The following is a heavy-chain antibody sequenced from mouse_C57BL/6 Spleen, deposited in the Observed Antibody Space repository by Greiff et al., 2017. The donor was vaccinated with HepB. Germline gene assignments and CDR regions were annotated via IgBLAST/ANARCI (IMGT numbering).Heavy chain of an antibody. CDR3: ARSDGNDPDY. CDR1: GYTFTSYW. CDR2: IDPSDSYT. Sequence: QVQLQQPGAELVMPGASVKLSCKASGYTFTSYWMHWVKQRPGQGLEWIGEIDPSDSYTNYNQKFKGKSTLTVDKSSSTAYMQLSSLTSEDSAVYCVARSDGNDPDYWGQGTTLTVSS. J-gene: IGHJ2*01. D-gene: IGHD2-2*01. V-gene: IGHV1-69*01.